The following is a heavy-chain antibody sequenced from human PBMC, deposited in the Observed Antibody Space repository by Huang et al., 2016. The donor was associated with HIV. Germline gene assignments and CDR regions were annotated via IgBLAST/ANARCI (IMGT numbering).Heavy chain of an antibody. V-gene: IGHV3-48*02. D-gene: IGHD3-3*01. J-gene: IGHJ4*02. CDR1: GFTLSSYS. Sequence: EVQLVESGGGLVQPGGSLRLSCAASGFTLSSYSMNWVSQAPGEGLEWVSCMSRSSTIYYADSWKGLFTISRDNAKNSLLLQMNSLRDDDTAVYYCARGIRYFGVVAYFDYWGQGALVTVSS. CDR3: ARGIRYFGVVAYFDY. CDR2: MSRSSTI.